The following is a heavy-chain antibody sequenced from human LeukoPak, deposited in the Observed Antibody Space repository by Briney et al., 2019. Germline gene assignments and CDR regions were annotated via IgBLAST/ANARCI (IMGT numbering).Heavy chain of an antibody. D-gene: IGHD6-13*01. CDR1: GGSISSSSYS. CDR2: IYYSGST. J-gene: IGHJ3*02. CDR3: ARDRRIAAAGGAFDI. V-gene: IGHV4-39*07. Sequence: PSETLSLTCTVSGGSISSSSYSWGWIRQPPGKGLEWIGGIYYSGSTYYNPSLKSRVTMSVDTSKNQFSLKLSSVTAADTAVYYCARDRRIAAAGGAFDIWGQGTMVTVSS.